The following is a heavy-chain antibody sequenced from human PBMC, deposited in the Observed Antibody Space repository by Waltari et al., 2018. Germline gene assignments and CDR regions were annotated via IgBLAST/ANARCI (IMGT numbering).Heavy chain of an antibody. CDR3: TRKKYYYDTSELGWFDP. D-gene: IGHD3-22*01. V-gene: IGHV3-7*03. CDR2: IKQDGSDK. CDR1: GFTFRNYW. Sequence: EVQLVESGGGLVQPGGSLRRSCAASGFTFRNYWMSWVRQAPGKGLEWVANIKQDGSDKYYVDSVKGRFTISRDNAKSSLYLQMNSLRAEDTAIYYCTRKKYYYDTSELGWFDPWGQGTLVTVSS. J-gene: IGHJ5*02.